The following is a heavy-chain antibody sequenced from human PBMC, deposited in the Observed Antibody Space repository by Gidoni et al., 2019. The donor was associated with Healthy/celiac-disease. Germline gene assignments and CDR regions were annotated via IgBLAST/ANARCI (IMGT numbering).Heavy chain of an antibody. J-gene: IGHJ3*02. Sequence: QVTLKESGPVLVKPTETLTLTCTVSAFSLSNARMGVSWIRQPPGKALEWLAHIFSNDEKSYSTSLKSRITISKDTSKSQVVLTMTNMDPVDTATYYCARDYYDFWSGYYYAFDIWGQGTMVTVSS. D-gene: IGHD3-3*01. CDR2: IFSNDEK. CDR3: ARDYYDFWSGYYYAFDI. V-gene: IGHV2-26*01. CDR1: AFSLSNARMG.